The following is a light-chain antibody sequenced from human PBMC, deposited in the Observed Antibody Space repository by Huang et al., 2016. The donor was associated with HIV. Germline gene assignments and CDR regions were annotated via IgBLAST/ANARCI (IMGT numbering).Light chain of an antibody. CDR3: QQYYSSLWT. CDR2: WAS. V-gene: IGKV4-1*01. Sequence: DIVMTQSPDSLTVSLGERATIHCNSSQSLLYNSNNKNYLNWYQQKPGQPPKLLIYWASARESGVPDRVSGSGSGTNFTLTISSLQAEDVAIYYCQQYYSSLWTFGQGTKVEIK. J-gene: IGKJ1*01. CDR1: QSLLYNSNNKNY.